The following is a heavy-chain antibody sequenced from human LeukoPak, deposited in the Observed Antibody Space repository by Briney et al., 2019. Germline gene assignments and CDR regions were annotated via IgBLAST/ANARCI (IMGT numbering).Heavy chain of an antibody. D-gene: IGHD3-10*01. CDR2: ISSSSSYI. CDR3: ARDGYGSGSVDY. J-gene: IGHJ4*02. CDR1: GFTFSSYE. Sequence: GGSLRLSCAASGFTFSSYEMNWVRQAPGKGLEWVSSISSSSSYIYYADSVKGRFTISRDNAKNLLYLQMNSLRAEDTAVYYCARDGYGSGSVDYWGQGTLVTVSS. V-gene: IGHV3-21*01.